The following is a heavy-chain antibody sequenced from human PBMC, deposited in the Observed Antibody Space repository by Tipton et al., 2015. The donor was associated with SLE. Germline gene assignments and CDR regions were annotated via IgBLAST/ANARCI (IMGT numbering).Heavy chain of an antibody. CDR1: GYTFTSYG. Sequence: QSGPEVKKPGASVKVSCKASGYTFTSYGISWVRQAPGQGLEWMGWISAYNGNTNYAQKLQGRVTMTTDTSTSTAYMELRSLRSDDTAVYYCARHGQTNFGVVPSYSDIDVWGKGTTVTVSS. CDR3: ARHGQTNFGVVPSYSDIDV. V-gene: IGHV1-18*01. D-gene: IGHD3-3*01. J-gene: IGHJ6*03. CDR2: ISAYNGNT.